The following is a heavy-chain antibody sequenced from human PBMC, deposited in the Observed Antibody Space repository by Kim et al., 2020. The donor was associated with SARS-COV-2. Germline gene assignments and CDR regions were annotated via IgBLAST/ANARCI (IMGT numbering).Heavy chain of an antibody. CDR2: INHSGST. V-gene: IGHV4-34*01. CDR1: GGSFSGYY. CDR3: ARVGSSGWRRAFDY. Sequence: SETLSLTCAVYGGSFSGYYWSWIRQPPGKGLEWIGEINHSGSTNYNPSLKSRVTISVDTSKNQFSLKLSSVTAADTAVYYCARVGSSGWRRAFDYWGQGTLVTVSS. D-gene: IGHD6-19*01. J-gene: IGHJ4*02.